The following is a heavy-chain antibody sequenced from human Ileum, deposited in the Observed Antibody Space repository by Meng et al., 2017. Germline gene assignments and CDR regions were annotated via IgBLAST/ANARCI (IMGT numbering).Heavy chain of an antibody. D-gene: IGHD4-11*01. Sequence: GESLKISCAASGFTFSSYSMNWVRQAPGKGLEWVSSISSSSSSYIYYADSVKGRFTISRDNAKNSLYLQMNSLRAEDTAVYYCARDRRADYSLHDAFDIWGQGTMVTVSS. CDR3: ARDRRADYSLHDAFDI. V-gene: IGHV3-21*01. CDR2: ISSSSSSYI. CDR1: GFTFSSYS. J-gene: IGHJ3*02.